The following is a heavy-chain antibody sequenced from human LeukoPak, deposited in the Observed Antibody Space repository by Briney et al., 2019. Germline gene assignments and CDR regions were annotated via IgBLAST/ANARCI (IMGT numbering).Heavy chain of an antibody. V-gene: IGHV3-23*01. CDR2: ISGSGGST. CDR1: GFTFSSYA. J-gene: IGHJ5*02. Sequence: GGSLRLSCAASGFTFSSYAMSWVRQAPGKGLEWVSAISGSGGSTYYADSVKGRFTISRDNSKNTLYLQMNSRRAEDTAVYYCANRPPYNSASNNWFDPWGQGTLVTVSS. D-gene: IGHD6-25*01. CDR3: ANRPPYNSASNNWFDP.